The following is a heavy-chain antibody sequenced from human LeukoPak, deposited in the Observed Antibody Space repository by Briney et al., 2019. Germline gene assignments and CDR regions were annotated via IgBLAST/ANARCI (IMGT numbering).Heavy chain of an antibody. CDR3: AREKGPQYDYVWGSYRPNWFDP. V-gene: IGHV1-69*05. CDR1: GGTFSSYA. Sequence: AASVKVSXKASGGTFSSYAISWVRQAPGQGLEWMGGIIPIFGTANYAQKFQGRVTITTDESTSTAYMELSSLRSEDTAVYYCAREKGPQYDYVWGSYRPNWFDPWGQGTLVTVSS. D-gene: IGHD3-16*02. CDR2: IIPIFGTA. J-gene: IGHJ5*02.